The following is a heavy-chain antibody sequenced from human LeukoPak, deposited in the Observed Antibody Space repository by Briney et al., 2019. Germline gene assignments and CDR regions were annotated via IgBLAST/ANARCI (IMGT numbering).Heavy chain of an antibody. J-gene: IGHJ3*02. CDR1: GYTFTSYD. D-gene: IGHD3-3*01. CDR3: ARVPGDDFWSGFRGDGFDI. Sequence: RASVKVSCTASGYTFTSYDINWVRQATGQGLEWMGRMNPNSGNTDYAQKFQGRVTMTRDTSISTAYMELSSLRSDDTAVYYCARVPGDDFWSGFRGDGFDIWGQGTKVIVSS. V-gene: IGHV1-8*01. CDR2: MNPNSGNT.